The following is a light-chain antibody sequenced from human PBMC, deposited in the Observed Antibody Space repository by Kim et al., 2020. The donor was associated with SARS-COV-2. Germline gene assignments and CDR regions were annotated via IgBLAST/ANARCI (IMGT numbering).Light chain of an antibody. Sequence: SPGERAALSCRASQSVSSSYLAGYRQKPGQAPRLLNYGASSRATGVPDRFSGSGSGTDFTLPITRLEPEDFAVYYCQQYGNSPHTFGQGTTVDIK. J-gene: IGKJ1*01. CDR1: QSVSSSY. V-gene: IGKV3-20*01. CDR3: QQYGNSPHT. CDR2: GAS.